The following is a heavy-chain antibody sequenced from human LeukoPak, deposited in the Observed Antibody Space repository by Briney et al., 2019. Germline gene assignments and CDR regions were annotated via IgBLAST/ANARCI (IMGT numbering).Heavy chain of an antibody. Sequence: PSETLSLTCTVSGGSISSYYWSWIRQPPGKGLEWIGYIYYSGSTNYNPSLKSRATISVDTSKNQFSLKLSSVTAADTAVYYCARASDYYDSSGYYTNWFDPWGQGTLVTVSS. CDR3: ARASDYYDSSGYYTNWFDP. CDR1: GGSISSYY. V-gene: IGHV4-59*01. CDR2: IYYSGST. J-gene: IGHJ5*02. D-gene: IGHD3-22*01.